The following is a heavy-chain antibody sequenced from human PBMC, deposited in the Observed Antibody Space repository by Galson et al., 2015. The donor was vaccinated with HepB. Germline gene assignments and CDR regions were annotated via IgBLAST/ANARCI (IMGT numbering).Heavy chain of an antibody. CDR1: GFTFSDFY. V-gene: IGHV3-11*01. CDR2: ISGDGVTK. J-gene: IGHJ5*01. Sequence: SLRLSCAASGFTFSDFYMGWLRQAPGKGPEWISYISGDGVTKKYADSVRGRFTIYRDNAKNSLFLQMYSLRAEDTAVYYCARSAGWFDPWGQGTLVTVS. D-gene: IGHD3-10*01. CDR3: ARSAGWFDP.